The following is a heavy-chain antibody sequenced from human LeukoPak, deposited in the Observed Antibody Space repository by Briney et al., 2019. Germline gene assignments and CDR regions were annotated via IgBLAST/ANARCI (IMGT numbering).Heavy chain of an antibody. CDR2: ISSSSTI. J-gene: IGHJ4*02. CDR1: GFMFNSYA. CDR3: ARGGTSSSLAY. V-gene: IGHV3-48*02. D-gene: IGHD4-23*01. Sequence: GSLRLSCAAPGFMFNSYAIHWVRQAPGKGLEWVSYISSSSTISYADSVKGRFTISRDNANNSLYLQMNSLRDEDTAVYYCARGGTSSSLAYWGQGTLVTVSS.